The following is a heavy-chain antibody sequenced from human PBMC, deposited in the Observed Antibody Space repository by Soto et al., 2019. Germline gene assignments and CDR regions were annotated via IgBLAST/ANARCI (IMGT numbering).Heavy chain of an antibody. D-gene: IGHD5-12*01. CDR3: VRYCSSTLCNGVATRTFDY. CDR1: GFTFSTYE. V-gene: IGHV3-48*03. CDR2: ISSSGSSE. Sequence: GGSLRLSCAASGFTFSTYEMHWVRQAPGKGLEWVSCISSSGSSEYYADSVKGRFTISRDNSRNSLYLQMNSLRDEDTALYYCVRYCSSTLCNGVATRTFDYWGQGALVTVSS. J-gene: IGHJ4*02.